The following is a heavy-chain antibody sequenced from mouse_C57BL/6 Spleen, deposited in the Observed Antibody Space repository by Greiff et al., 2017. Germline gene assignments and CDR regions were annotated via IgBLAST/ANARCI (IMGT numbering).Heavy chain of an antibody. CDR1: GYTFTSYW. CDR3: GRRGGLCRYAMDY. Sequence: QVQLQQPGAELVRPGSSVKLSCKASGYTFTSYWMDWVKQRPGQGLEWIGNIYPSDSETHYNPKFKDKATLTVDKSPSTAYMQRSSLTSEDSAVYYCGRRGGLCRYAMDYWGQGTSVTVSS. D-gene: IGHD1-1*01. V-gene: IGHV1-61*01. J-gene: IGHJ4*01. CDR2: IYPSDSET.